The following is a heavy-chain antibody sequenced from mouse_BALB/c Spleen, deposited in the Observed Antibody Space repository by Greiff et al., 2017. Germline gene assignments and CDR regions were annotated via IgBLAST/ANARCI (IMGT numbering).Heavy chain of an antibody. CDR1: GFTFSSYT. CDR2: ISSGGSYT. V-gene: IGHV5-6-4*01. D-gene: IGHD1-1*01. Sequence: EVQRVESGGGLVKPGGSLKLSCAASGFTFSSYTMSWVRQTPEKRLEWVATISSGGSYTYYPDSVKGRFTISRDNAKNTLYLQMSSLKSEDTAMYYCTNYYGSKAMDYWGQGTAVTVSS. J-gene: IGHJ4*01. CDR3: TNYYGSKAMDY.